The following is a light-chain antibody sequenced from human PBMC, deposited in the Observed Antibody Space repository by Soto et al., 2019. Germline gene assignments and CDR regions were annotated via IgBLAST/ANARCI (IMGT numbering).Light chain of an antibody. CDR1: QGISSY. CDR3: QQYYSYPPLT. Sequence: IRMTQSPSSLSASTGDRVTITCRASQGISSYLAWYQQKPGKAPKLLIYAASTLQSGVPSRFSGSGSGTDFTLTISCLQSEDFATYYCQQYYSYPPLTFGGGTKVDIK. V-gene: IGKV1-8*01. CDR2: AAS. J-gene: IGKJ4*01.